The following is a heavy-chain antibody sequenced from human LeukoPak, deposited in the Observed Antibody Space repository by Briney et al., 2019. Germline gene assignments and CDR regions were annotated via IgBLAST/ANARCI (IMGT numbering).Heavy chain of an antibody. D-gene: IGHD4-11*01. CDR3: ARALNDYSNPIDY. V-gene: IGHV3-33*08. J-gene: IGHJ4*02. CDR2: IWYDGSNK. Sequence: PGRSLRLSCAASGLTFSSYGMHWVRLAPGKGLEWVAVIWYDGSNKYYADSVKGRFTISRDNSKNTLYLQMNSLRAEDTAVYYCARALNDYSNPIDYWGQGTLVTVSS. CDR1: GLTFSSYG.